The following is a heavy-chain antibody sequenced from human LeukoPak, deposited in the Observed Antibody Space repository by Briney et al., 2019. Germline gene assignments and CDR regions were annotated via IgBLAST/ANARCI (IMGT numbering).Heavy chain of an antibody. CDR2: ISASGGNT. D-gene: IGHD3-10*01. V-gene: IGHV3-23*01. Sequence: GGSLRLSCAASGFTLSNYAMSWVRQAPGKGLEWVAGISASGGNTFYADSVKGRFSISRENSKNTLYLQMNSLRGEDTAVYYCAKDGDTMIRGVIYYDCWGQGTLVSVSS. CDR3: AKDGDTMIRGVIYYDC. CDR1: GFTLSNYA. J-gene: IGHJ4*02.